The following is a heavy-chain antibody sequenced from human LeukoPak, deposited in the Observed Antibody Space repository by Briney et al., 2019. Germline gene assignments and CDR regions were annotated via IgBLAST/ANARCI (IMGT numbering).Heavy chain of an antibody. CDR2: ISSSSSYI. CDR3: ARSVVLLWFGELGAFDI. J-gene: IGHJ3*02. Sequence: GGSLRLSCAASGFTFSSYSMDWVRQAPGKGLEWVSSISSSSSYIYYADSVKGRFTISRDNAKNSVYLQMNSLRAEDTAVYYCARSVVLLWFGELGAFDIWGQGTMVTVSS. V-gene: IGHV3-21*01. CDR1: GFTFSSYS. D-gene: IGHD3-10*01.